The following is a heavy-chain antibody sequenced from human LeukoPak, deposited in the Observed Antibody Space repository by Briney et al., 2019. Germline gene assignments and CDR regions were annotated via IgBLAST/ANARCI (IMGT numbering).Heavy chain of an antibody. J-gene: IGHJ5*02. D-gene: IGHD3-10*01. CDR1: GFTFSSYA. CDR2: ISYDGSNK. Sequence: PGRSLRLSCAASGFTFSSYAMHWVRQAPGKGLEWVAVISYDGSNKYYADSVKGRFTISRDNSKNTLYLQMNSLRAEDTAVYYCARGKRFMVRGASFDPWGQGTLVTVSS. CDR3: ARGKRFMVRGASFDP. V-gene: IGHV3-30*04.